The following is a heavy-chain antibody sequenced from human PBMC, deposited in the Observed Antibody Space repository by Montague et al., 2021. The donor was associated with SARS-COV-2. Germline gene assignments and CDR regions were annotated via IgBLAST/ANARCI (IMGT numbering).Heavy chain of an antibody. CDR3: ARKTRGWLSRPAFKYYFDY. CDR2: INHSGST. V-gene: IGHV4-34*01. CDR1: GGSFSGYY. Sequence: SETLSPTCAVYGGSFSGYYWSWIRQPPGKGLEWIGEINHSGSTNYNPSLKSRVTISVDTSKNQFSLKLSSVTAADTAVYYRARKTRGWLSRPAFKYYFDYWGQGTLVTVSS. D-gene: IGHD3-22*01. J-gene: IGHJ4*02.